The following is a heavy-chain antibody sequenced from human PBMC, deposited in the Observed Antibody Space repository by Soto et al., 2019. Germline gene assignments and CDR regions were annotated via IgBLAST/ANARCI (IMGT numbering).Heavy chain of an antibody. Sequence: SETLSLTCTVSGGSISSSSYYWGWIRQPPGKGLEWIGSIYYSGSTYHNPPLKSRVTISKDTSKNQFSLKLSSVTAADTTVFYCAVGSSGFYYIYWGQGIQVTVS. CDR3: AVGSSGFYYIY. CDR1: GGSISSSSYY. D-gene: IGHD1-26*01. J-gene: IGHJ4*02. V-gene: IGHV4-39*01. CDR2: IYYSGST.